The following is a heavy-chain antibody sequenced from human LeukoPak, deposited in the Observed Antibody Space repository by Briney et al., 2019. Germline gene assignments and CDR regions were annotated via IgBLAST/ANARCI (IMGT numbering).Heavy chain of an antibody. Sequence: GGSLRLSCAASGFTFSSYAMSWVRQAPGKGLEWVSAISGSGGSTYYADSVKGRFTISRDNNKNSLYLQMNSLRAEDTALYYCVKDPTGGDSAYWGPGTLVTVSS. CDR3: VKDPTGGDSAY. V-gene: IGHV3-23*01. CDR2: ISGSGGST. D-gene: IGHD1-14*01. J-gene: IGHJ4*02. CDR1: GFTFSSYA.